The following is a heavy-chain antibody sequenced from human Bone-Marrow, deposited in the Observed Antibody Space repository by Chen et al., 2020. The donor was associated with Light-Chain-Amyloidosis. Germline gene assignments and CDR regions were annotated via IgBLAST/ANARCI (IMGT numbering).Heavy chain of an antibody. CDR2: IYTDDSDA. Sequence: EVQLEQSGPEVYKPGESLKISCKGSGYTFPNYWIGWVRQMPGKGLEWMGVIYTDDSDARYSPSFEGQVTISADKSITTAYLQWRSLKASDTAMYYCARRRDGYTFDYWGQGTLVTVSS. D-gene: IGHD5-12*01. J-gene: IGHJ4*02. V-gene: IGHV5-51*01. CDR1: GYTFPNYW. CDR3: ARRRDGYTFDY.